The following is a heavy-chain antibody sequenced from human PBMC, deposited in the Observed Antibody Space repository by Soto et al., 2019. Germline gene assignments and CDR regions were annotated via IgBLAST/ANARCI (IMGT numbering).Heavy chain of an antibody. V-gene: IGHV4-34*01. CDR1: GGSFSGYY. D-gene: IGHD3-10*01. CDR3: AWFGGSETSDAFDI. J-gene: IGHJ3*02. CDR2: INRSGST. Sequence: NPSETLSLTCAVYGGSFSGYYWSWIRQPPGKGLEWIGEINRSGSTNYNPSLKSRVTISVDTSKNQFSLKLSSVTAADTAVYYCAWFGGSETSDAFDIWGQGTMVTVSS.